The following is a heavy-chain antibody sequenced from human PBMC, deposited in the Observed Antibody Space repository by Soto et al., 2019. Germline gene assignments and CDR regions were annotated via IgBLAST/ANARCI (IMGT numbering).Heavy chain of an antibody. CDR1: GFTFDDCA. CDR2: ISWNSGSI. CDR3: AKDRRIVGATSVYIDY. V-gene: IGHV3-9*01. J-gene: IGHJ4*02. Sequence: EVQLVESGGGVVQPGRSLSLSCAASGFTFDDCAMHWVRHAPGKGLEWVSGISWNSGSIGYADSVKGRFTISRDNAKNSLYLQMNSLRAEDTALYYCAKDRRIVGATSVYIDYWCQGTLVTVSS. D-gene: IGHD1-26*01.